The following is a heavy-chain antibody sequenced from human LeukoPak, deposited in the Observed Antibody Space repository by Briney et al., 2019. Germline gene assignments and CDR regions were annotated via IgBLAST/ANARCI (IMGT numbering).Heavy chain of an antibody. Sequence: SETLSLTCTVSGGSISSYYWSWIRQPPGKGLEWIGSIYYSGSTYYNPSLKSRVTISVDTSKNQFSLKLSSVTAADTAVYYCARTRYYYNSRSYGAPYYFDYWGQGTLVTVSS. J-gene: IGHJ4*02. D-gene: IGHD3-10*01. CDR2: IYYSGST. V-gene: IGHV4-59*05. CDR3: ARTRYYYNSRSYGAPYYFDY. CDR1: GGSISSYY.